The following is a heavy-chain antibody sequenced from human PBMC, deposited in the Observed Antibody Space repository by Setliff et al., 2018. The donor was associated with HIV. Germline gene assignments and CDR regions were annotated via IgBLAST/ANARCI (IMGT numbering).Heavy chain of an antibody. CDR1: GFTFRTYW. D-gene: IGHD3-22*01. J-gene: IGHJ4*02. CDR3: ARGGYYYARRDYFDY. CDR2: IKQDGSEK. Sequence: PGESLKISCAASGFTFRTYWMSWVRQVPGKGLEWVANIKQDGSEKNYVDSVKGRFTISRDNAKNSLSLQMNSLRAEDTAVYYCARGGYYYARRDYFDYWGQGTLVTVSS. V-gene: IGHV3-7*03.